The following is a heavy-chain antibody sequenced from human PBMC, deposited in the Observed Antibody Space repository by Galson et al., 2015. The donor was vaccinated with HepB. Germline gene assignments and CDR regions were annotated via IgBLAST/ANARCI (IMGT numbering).Heavy chain of an antibody. D-gene: IGHD6-19*01. CDR2: INPRGGST. CDR1: GYTFTRDH. Sequence: SVKVSCKASGYTFTRDHVHWVRQAPGQGLEWMGIINPRGGSTSHAQKFQDRVRMTRDTSTNTVYLELNSLRSEGTAVYFCARVMPSPDMAVPGYDYWGQGTLVTVSS. V-gene: IGHV1-46*01. J-gene: IGHJ4*02. CDR3: ARVMPSPDMAVPGYDY.